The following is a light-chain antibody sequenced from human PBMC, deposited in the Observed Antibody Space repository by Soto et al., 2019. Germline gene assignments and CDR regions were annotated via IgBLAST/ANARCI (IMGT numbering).Light chain of an antibody. CDR1: QSVSSY. CDR2: DAS. Sequence: EIVLTQSPATLSLSPGERATLSCRASQSVSSYLAWYQQKPGQAPRLLIYDASNRATGIPARFSGSGSGTVFTLTISSLEPEDFAVYYCQQRSNWPPVFGPGTKVDIK. V-gene: IGKV3-11*01. CDR3: QQRSNWPPV. J-gene: IGKJ3*01.